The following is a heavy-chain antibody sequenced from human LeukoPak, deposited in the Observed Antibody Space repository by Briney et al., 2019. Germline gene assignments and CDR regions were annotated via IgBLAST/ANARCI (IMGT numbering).Heavy chain of an antibody. Sequence: VRFTISRDNAKNSLYLQMNSLRAEDTAVYYCARDRGAYAFDIWGQGTRVTVSS. D-gene: IGHD4/OR15-4a*01. CDR3: ARDRGAYAFDI. J-gene: IGHJ3*02. V-gene: IGHV3-11*06.